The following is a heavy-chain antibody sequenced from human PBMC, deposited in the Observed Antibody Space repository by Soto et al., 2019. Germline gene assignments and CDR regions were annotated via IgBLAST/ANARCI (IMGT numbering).Heavy chain of an antibody. J-gene: IGHJ4*02. D-gene: IGHD1-1*01. CDR3: ARVYNWNYSL. CDR2: IYYSGST. V-gene: IGHV4-31*03. CDR1: GGSISSGGYY. Sequence: PAETLSLTCTVSGGSISSGGYYWSWIRQHPGKGLEWIGYIYYSGSTYYNPSLKSRVTISVDTSKNQFSLKLSSVTAADTAVYYCARVYNWNYSLWGQGTLVTVSS.